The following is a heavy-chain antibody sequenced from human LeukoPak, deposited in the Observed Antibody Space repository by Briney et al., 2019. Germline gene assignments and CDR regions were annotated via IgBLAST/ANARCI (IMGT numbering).Heavy chain of an antibody. V-gene: IGHV1-8*01. J-gene: IGHJ5*02. Sequence: ASVKVSCKASGYTFTSYDINWLRQATGQGLEWMGWMNPNSGNTGYAQKFQGRVTMTRNTSISTAYMELSSLRSEDTAVYYCARLLDVLLWFGELRRWFDPWGQGTLVTVSS. CDR1: GYTFTSYD. D-gene: IGHD3-10*01. CDR3: ARLLDVLLWFGELRRWFDP. CDR2: MNPNSGNT.